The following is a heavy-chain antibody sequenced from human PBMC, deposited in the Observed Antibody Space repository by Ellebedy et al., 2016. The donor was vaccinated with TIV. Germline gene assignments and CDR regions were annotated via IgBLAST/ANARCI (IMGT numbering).Heavy chain of an antibody. CDR1: GGSISSYY. D-gene: IGHD2-2*01. V-gene: IGHV4-4*07. CDR3: AKDPGSWVVVPAANDY. Sequence: SETLSLTXTVSGGSISSYYWSWIRQPAGKGLEWIGRIYTSGSTNYNPSLKSRVTMSVDTSKNQFSLKLSSVPAADTAVYYCAKDPGSWVVVPAANDYWGQGTLVTVSS. CDR2: IYTSGST. J-gene: IGHJ4*02.